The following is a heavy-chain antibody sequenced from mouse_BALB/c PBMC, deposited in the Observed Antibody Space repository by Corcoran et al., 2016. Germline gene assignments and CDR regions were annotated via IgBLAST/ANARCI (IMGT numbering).Heavy chain of an antibody. J-gene: IGHJ4*01. Sequence: EVQLQQSGPELVKPGASVKMSCKASGYTFTSYVMHWVKQKPGQGLEWIGYINPYNDGNKDNEKFKGKATLTSDKSSSTAYMELSSLTSEDSAVYYCARLYPGIAMDYWGQGTAVTVSS. CDR1: GYTFTSYV. CDR3: ARLYPGIAMDY. V-gene: IGHV1S136*01. CDR2: INPYNDGN.